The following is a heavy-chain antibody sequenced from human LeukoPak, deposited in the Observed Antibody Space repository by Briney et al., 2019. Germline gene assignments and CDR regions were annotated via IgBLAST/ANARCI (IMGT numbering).Heavy chain of an antibody. J-gene: IGHJ3*02. Sequence: ASVKVSCKASGYTFTSYYMHWVRQAPGQGLEWMGWINPNSGSTNYAQKFQGRVTMTRDTSISTAYMELSRLRSDDTAVYYCARDRWYYYDSSGYYSDAFDIWGQGTMVTVSS. CDR2: INPNSGST. D-gene: IGHD3-22*01. V-gene: IGHV1-2*02. CDR3: ARDRWYYYDSSGYYSDAFDI. CDR1: GYTFTSYY.